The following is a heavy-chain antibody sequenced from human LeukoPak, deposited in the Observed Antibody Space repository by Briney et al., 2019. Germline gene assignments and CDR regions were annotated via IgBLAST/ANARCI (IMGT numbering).Heavy chain of an antibody. CDR2: INWNGGST. D-gene: IGHD3-22*01. V-gene: IGHV3-20*01. J-gene: IGHJ4*02. CDR3: ARGDSSGYYFDY. CDR1: GFTFDDYG. Sequence: GGSLRLSCAASGFTFDDYGMSWVRQAPGKGLEWVSGINWNGGSTGYADSVKGRFTISRDNAENSLYLQMNSLRAEDTALYHCARGDSSGYYFDYWAREPWSPSPQ.